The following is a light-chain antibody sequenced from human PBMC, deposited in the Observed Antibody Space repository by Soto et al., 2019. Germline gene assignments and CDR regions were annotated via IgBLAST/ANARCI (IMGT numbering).Light chain of an antibody. CDR1: QNIGID. J-gene: IGKJ4*01. CDR3: QQSHSTPT. V-gene: IGKV1-39*01. CDR2: ATS. Sequence: DIQMTQSPSSLSASVGDRVTITCRASQNIGIDLNWYQQKPGRVPKILIYATSTLQNEVPSRFGGSGSGTDFTLTISNLQPEDFATYYCQQSHSTPTFGGGTKVEIK.